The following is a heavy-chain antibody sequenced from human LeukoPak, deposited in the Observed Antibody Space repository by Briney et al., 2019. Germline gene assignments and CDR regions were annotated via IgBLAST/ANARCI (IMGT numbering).Heavy chain of an antibody. CDR2: IYYSGST. CDR3: ARGTGGGGEDY. Sequence: PSETLSLTCTVSGGSISSYYWTWIRQPPGKGLEWLGYIYYSGSTNYNPSLKSRVTISLDTSKNQFSLRLTSVTAADTAVYYCARGTGGGGEDYWGQGTLVTVSS. D-gene: IGHD2-21*01. V-gene: IGHV4-59*08. J-gene: IGHJ4*02. CDR1: GGSISSYY.